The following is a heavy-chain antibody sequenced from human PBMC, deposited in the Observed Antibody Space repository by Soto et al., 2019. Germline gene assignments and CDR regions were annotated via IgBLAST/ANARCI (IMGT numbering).Heavy chain of an antibody. D-gene: IGHD1-1*01. CDR3: ARDYTNWNDIDYYYGMDV. V-gene: IGHV1-18*01. J-gene: IGHJ6*02. Sequence: ASVKVSCKACGYTFTSYGISWVRQAPGQGLEWMGWISAYNGNTNYAQKLQGRVTMTTDTSTSTAYMELRSLRSDDTAVYYCARDYTNWNDIDYYYGMDVWGQGTTVTVSS. CDR1: GYTFTSYG. CDR2: ISAYNGNT.